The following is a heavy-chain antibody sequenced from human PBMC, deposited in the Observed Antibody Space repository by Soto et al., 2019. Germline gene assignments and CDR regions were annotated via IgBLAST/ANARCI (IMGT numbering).Heavy chain of an antibody. D-gene: IGHD5-18*01. V-gene: IGHV3-23*01. CDR3: AIYDLSYRYFQH. Sequence: EVQLLESGGGLVQPGGSLRLSCAASGFTFSSYALSWVRQAPGKGLEWVSAISGSGSSTYYADSVKGRFTISRDNSKNTLYLQMNSLRAEDTAVYYCAIYDLSYRYFQHWGQGTLVTVSS. J-gene: IGHJ1*01. CDR1: GFTFSSYA. CDR2: ISGSGSST.